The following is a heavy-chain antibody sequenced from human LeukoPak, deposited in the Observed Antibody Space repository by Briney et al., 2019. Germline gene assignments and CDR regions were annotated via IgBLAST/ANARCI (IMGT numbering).Heavy chain of an antibody. D-gene: IGHD4-17*01. V-gene: IGHV3-48*04. J-gene: IGHJ4*02. CDR3: ARLAVYGDYVFDY. CDR1: GFTFSSYG. Sequence: PGGSLRLSCAASGFTFSSYGMHWVRQAPGKGLEWVSYITSGGSTIYYADSVKGRFTISRDNAKNSLYLQMNSLRPEDTAVYYCARLAVYGDYVFDYWGQGTLVTVSS. CDR2: ITSGGSTI.